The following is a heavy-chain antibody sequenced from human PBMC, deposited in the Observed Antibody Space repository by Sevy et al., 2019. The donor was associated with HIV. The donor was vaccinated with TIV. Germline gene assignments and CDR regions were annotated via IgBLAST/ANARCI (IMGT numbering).Heavy chain of an antibody. J-gene: IGHJ4*01. CDR1: GFTFSNYG. Sequence: GGSLRLSCAASGFTFSNYGIHWVRQAPGKGLEWLAFISFDGSDKYYADSVKGRFTISREDSKNTLYLHLNSLRVEDTAVYYCAKTRYHYHISGYFGGTFVPDYWGHGTLVTVSS. D-gene: IGHD3-22*01. V-gene: IGHV3-30*18. CDR3: AKTRYHYHISGYFGGTFVPDY. CDR2: ISFDGSDK.